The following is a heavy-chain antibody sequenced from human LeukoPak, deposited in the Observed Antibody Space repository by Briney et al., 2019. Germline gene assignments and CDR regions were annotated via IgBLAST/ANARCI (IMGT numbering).Heavy chain of an antibody. CDR1: GGSFSGYY. D-gene: IGHD3-22*01. CDR3: ARAPGADYYDSSGPQKYFDY. V-gene: IGHV4-34*01. J-gene: IGHJ4*02. Sequence: SETLSLTCAVYGGSFSGYYWSWIRQPPGKGLEWIGEINHSGSTNYNPSLKSRVTISVDTSKNQFSLKLSSVTAADTAVYYCARAPGADYYDSSGPQKYFDYWGQGTLVTVSS. CDR2: INHSGST.